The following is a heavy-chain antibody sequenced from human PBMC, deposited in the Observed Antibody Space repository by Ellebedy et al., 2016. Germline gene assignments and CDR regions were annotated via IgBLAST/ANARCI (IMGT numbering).Heavy chain of an antibody. Sequence: ASVKVSXXASGYTFTSYDINWVRQATGQGLEWMGWMNPNSGNTGYAQKFQGRVTMTRNTSISTAYMELSSLRSEDTAVYYCARVVPAAISYYYYYMDVWGKGTTVTVSS. J-gene: IGHJ6*03. CDR1: GYTFTSYD. CDR3: ARVVPAAISYYYYYMDV. V-gene: IGHV1-8*01. D-gene: IGHD2-2*02. CDR2: MNPNSGNT.